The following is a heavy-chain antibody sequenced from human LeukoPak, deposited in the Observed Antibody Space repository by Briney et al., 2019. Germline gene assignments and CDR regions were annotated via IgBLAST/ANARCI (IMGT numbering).Heavy chain of an antibody. CDR3: ARNPAGTTSFDY. CDR1: GFTVSSYY. CDR2: IYSGGST. D-gene: IGHD1-1*01. J-gene: IGHJ4*02. Sequence: GGSLRLSCVASGFTVSSYYVSWVRQAPGKGLEWVSVIYSGGSTYYADSVEGRFTVSRDNSKNTLYLEMRSLRAEDTAVYYCARNPAGTTSFDYWGQGTLVTVSS. V-gene: IGHV3-53*01.